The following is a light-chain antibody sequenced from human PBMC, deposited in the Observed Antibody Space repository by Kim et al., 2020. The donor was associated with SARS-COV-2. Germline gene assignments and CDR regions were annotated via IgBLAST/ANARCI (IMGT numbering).Light chain of an antibody. CDR2: EDD. CDR3: QSYNRDNVI. J-gene: IGLJ2*01. CDR1: SGSMDDNY. V-gene: IGLV6-57*02. Sequence: GKTVTISCTGSSGSMDDNYVQWYQQRPGGVPTTVIYEDDQRPSGVSDRFSGSIDNSSNSASLTISGLRTEDEADYYCQSYNRDNVIFGGGTQLTVL.